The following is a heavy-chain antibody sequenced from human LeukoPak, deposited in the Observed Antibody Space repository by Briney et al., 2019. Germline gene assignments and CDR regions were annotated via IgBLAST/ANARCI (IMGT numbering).Heavy chain of an antibody. CDR2: IRYDGSNK. V-gene: IGHV3-30*02. CDR1: GFTFSSYG. CDR3: ARYVAYYYYMDV. J-gene: IGHJ6*03. Sequence: GGSLRLSCAASGFTFSSYGMHWVRQAPGKGLEWVAFIRYDGSNKYYADSVKGRFTISRDNSKNTLYLQMNSLRAEDTAVYYCARYVAYYYYMDVWGKGTTVTISS. D-gene: IGHD2-15*01.